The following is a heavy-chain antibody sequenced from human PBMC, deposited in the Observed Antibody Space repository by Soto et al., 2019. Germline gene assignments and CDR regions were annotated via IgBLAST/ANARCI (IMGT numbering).Heavy chain of an antibody. J-gene: IGHJ6*02. V-gene: IGHV4-59*12. Sequence: PSETLSLTCTVSGGSISSYYWSWIRQPPGKGLEWIGYIYYSGNTNYNPSIKSRVTISVDTSKNQFSLKLSSVTAAATAVYYCALVSYDILIHNYYYSYGKDVWGQGTTVTVSS. CDR3: ALVSYDILIHNYYYSYGKDV. D-gene: IGHD3-9*01. CDR2: IYYSGNT. CDR1: GGSISSYY.